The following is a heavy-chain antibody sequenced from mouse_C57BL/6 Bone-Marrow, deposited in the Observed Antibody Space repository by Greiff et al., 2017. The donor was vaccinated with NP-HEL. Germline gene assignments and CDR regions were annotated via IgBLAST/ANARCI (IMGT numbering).Heavy chain of an antibody. CDR2: ISSGGSYT. CDR3: ARQTTRIFAY. J-gene: IGHJ3*01. V-gene: IGHV5-6*01. CDR1: GFTFSSYG. Sequence: DVQLVESGGDLVKPGGSLKLSCAASGFTFSSYGMSWVRQTPDKRLEWVATISSGGSYTYYPDSVKGRFTISRDNAKNTLYLQMSSLKSEDTAMYYCARQTTRIFAYWGQGTLVTVSA. D-gene: IGHD1-1*01.